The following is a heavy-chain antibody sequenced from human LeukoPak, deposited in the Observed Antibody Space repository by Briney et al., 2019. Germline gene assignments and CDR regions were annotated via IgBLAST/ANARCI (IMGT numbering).Heavy chain of an antibody. CDR2: IYWNDDK. CDR3: AHRPRVTTGLNWFDP. CDR1: GFSLSTSGVG. V-gene: IGHV2-5*01. J-gene: IGHJ5*02. D-gene: IGHD4-4*01. Sequence: SGPTLVNPTQTLTLTCTFSGFSLSTSGVGEGWIRQPPGKALEWLALIYWNDDKRYSPSLKSRLTITKDTSKNQVVLTMTNMDPVDTATYYCAHRPRVTTGLNWFDPWGQGTLVTVSS.